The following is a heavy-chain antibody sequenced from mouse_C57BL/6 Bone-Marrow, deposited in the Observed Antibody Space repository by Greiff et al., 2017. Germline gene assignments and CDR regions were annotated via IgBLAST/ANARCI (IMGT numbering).Heavy chain of an antibody. D-gene: IGHD1-1*01. CDR3: ARGGNYYGSSYLYYFDY. V-gene: IGHV5-16*01. CDR1: GFTFSDYY. J-gene: IGHJ2*01. CDR2: INYDGSST. Sequence: DVKLVESEGGLVQPGSSMKLSCTASGFTFSDYYMAWVRQVPEKGLEWVANINYDGSSTYYLDSLKSRFIISRDNAKNILYLQMSSLKSEDTATYYCARGGNYYGSSYLYYFDYWGQGTTLTVSS.